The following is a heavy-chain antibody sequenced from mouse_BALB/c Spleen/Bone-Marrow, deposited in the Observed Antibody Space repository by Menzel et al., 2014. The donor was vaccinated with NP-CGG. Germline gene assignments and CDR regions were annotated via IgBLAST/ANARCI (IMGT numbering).Heavy chain of an antibody. D-gene: IGHD1-2*01. J-gene: IGHJ4*01. CDR1: GYAFTNYW. V-gene: IGHV1-63*01. Sequence: VQLQQSGAELVGPGTSVKISCKASGYAFTNYWLDWVKQSPGHGLEWIGDIYPGSGNTYFNEKFKGKATLTADKSSSTAYMQLSSLTSEDSAVYFCARPQFISGRYYAMDYWGQGTSVTVSS. CDR2: IYPGSGNT. CDR3: ARPQFISGRYYAMDY.